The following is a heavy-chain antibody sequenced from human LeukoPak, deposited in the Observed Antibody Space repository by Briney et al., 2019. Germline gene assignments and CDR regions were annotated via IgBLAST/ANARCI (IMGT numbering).Heavy chain of an antibody. Sequence: GRSLRLSCAASGFTFDDYAMHWVRQAPGKGLEWVSGISWNSGSIGYADSVKGRFTISRDNAKNSLYLQMNSLRAEDTALYYCAKDMQSGVAVTTVDYWGQGTLVTVSS. D-gene: IGHD6-19*01. J-gene: IGHJ4*02. V-gene: IGHV3-9*01. CDR3: AKDMQSGVAVTTVDY. CDR2: ISWNSGSI. CDR1: GFTFDDYA.